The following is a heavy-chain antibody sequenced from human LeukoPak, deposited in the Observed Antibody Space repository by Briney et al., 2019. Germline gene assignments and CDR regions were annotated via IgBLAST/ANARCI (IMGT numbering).Heavy chain of an antibody. CDR1: GFTVSSNY. J-gene: IGHJ4*02. D-gene: IGHD5-12*01. CDR2: IYSGSST. V-gene: IGHV3-66*01. CDR3: AMGAIVATIDY. Sequence: GGSLRLSCAASGFTVSSNYMSWVRQAPGKGLEWVSVIYSGSSTYYADSVKGRFTISRDKSKNTLYPQMSSLRVEDTAVYYCAMGAIVATIDYWGQGTLVTVSS.